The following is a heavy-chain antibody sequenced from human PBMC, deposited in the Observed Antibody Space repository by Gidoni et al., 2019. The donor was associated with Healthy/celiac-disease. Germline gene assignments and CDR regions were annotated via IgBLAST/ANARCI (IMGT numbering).Heavy chain of an antibody. D-gene: IGHD4-17*01. Sequence: QVQLQASGPGLVKPSETLSLTCTVSGGSISSYYWSWSRQPPGKGLEWIGYIYYSGSTNYNPSLKSRVTISVDTSKNQFSLKLSSVTAADTAVYYCARERRSTVVTGVAYFDYWGQGTLVTVSS. J-gene: IGHJ4*02. CDR1: GGSISSYY. V-gene: IGHV4-59*01. CDR3: ARERRSTVVTGVAYFDY. CDR2: IYYSGST.